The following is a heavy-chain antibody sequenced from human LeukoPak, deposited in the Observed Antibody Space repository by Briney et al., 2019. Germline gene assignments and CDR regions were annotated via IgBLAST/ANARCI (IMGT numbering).Heavy chain of an antibody. V-gene: IGHV1-69*04. CDR2: IIPILGIA. J-gene: IGHJ4*02. CDR1: VCTFSSYA. CDR3: ARGAGYDIFDY. D-gene: IGHD3-9*01. Sequence: SSVKVSCKASVCTFSSYAISWVRQAPAQGLEWMGRIIPILGIANYGQKFQGRVTITADKFTSTAYMELSSLRSEDTAVYYCARGAGYDIFDYWGQGTLVTVSS.